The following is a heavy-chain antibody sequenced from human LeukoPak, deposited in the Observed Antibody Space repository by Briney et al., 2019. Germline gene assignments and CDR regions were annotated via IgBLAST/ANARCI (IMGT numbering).Heavy chain of an antibody. CDR2: IWYDGSNK. D-gene: IGHD4-17*01. CDR1: GFTFSSYG. CDR3: AKETGYGDYGVHNDY. V-gene: IGHV3-30*02. Sequence: PGGSLRLSCAASGFTFSSYGMHWVRQAPGKGLERVAVIWYDGSNKYYADSVKGRFTISRDNSKNTLYLQMNSLRAEDTAVYYCAKETGYGDYGVHNDYWGQGTLVTVSS. J-gene: IGHJ4*02.